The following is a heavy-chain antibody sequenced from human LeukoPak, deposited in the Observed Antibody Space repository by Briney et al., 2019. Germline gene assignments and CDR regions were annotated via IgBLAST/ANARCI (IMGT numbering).Heavy chain of an antibody. D-gene: IGHD6-19*01. CDR2: INAGNGNT. Sequence: ASVKVSCKASGYTFTSYATHWVRQAPGQRLEWMGWINAGNGNTKYSQKFQGRVTITRDTSASTAYMELSSLRSEDTAVYYCARGSPMAGLFPIDIWGQGTMVTVSS. CDR1: GYTFTSYA. J-gene: IGHJ3*02. V-gene: IGHV1-3*01. CDR3: ARGSPMAGLFPIDI.